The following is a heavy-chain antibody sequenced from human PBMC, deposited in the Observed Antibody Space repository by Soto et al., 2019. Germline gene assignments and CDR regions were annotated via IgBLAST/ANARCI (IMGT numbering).Heavy chain of an antibody. D-gene: IGHD3-10*01. V-gene: IGHV3-74*01. CDR2: INSDGSST. Sequence: PGGSLRLSCAASGFTFSSYWMHWVRQAPGKGLVWVSRINSDGSSTSYADSVKGRFTISRDNAKNTLYLQMNSLRAEDTAVYYCAKAEVFYGSTPDYWGQGTLVTVSS. CDR3: AKAEVFYGSTPDY. J-gene: IGHJ4*02. CDR1: GFTFSSYW.